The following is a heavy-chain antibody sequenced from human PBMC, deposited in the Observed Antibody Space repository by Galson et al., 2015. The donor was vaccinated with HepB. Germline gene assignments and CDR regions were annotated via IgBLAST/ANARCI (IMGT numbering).Heavy chain of an antibody. CDR3: AREILNHYDRSGYSQEEPLFDY. CDR2: ISVYNGNT. D-gene: IGHD3-22*01. Sequence: SVKVSCKASGYTFSSYDISWVRQAPGQGLEWMGWISVYNGNTNYAQKVQGRVTMTRDTSTSTAYMELRSLGSDDTAVYYCAREILNHYDRSGYSQEEPLFDYWGQGTLVTVSS. J-gene: IGHJ4*02. CDR1: GYTFSSYD. V-gene: IGHV1-18*01.